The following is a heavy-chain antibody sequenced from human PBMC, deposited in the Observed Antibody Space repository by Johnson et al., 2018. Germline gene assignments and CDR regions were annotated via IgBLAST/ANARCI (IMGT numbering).Heavy chain of an antibody. D-gene: IGHD5-24*01. CDR3: ARGPPGRGAFDI. V-gene: IGHV4-59*01. CDR2: IYYSGRT. J-gene: IGHJ3*02. Sequence: QVQLQESGPGLVKPSETLSLTCTVSGGSISSYYWSWIRQPPGKGLEWIGYIYYSGRTNYNPSLKSRVTIAVDTSKNQFSLNLSLVTAADTAVYYCARGPPGRGAFDIWGQGTMVTVSS. CDR1: GGSISSYY.